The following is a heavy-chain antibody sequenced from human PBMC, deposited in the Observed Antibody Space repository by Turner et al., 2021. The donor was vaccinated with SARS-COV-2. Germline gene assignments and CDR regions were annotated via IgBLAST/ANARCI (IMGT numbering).Heavy chain of an antibody. CDR2: TSNDGSNK. Sequence: VRLVNSGGGGVHPGRHLSLPCPAPGYTFSSYGMHGGRQAPGKGQGLVGVTSNDGSNKYDADSVEGRFTITRDNTKTTMKVQMNSRRAEDTAEYYCANEQGLCSDSMDYFDYWGQGTLVTVSS. J-gene: IGHJ4*02. D-gene: IGHD2-21*02. V-gene: IGHV3-30*18. CDR3: ANEQGLCSDSMDYFDY. CDR1: GYTFSSYG.